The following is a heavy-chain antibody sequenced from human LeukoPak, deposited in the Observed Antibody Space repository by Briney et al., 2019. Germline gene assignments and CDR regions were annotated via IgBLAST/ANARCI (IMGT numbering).Heavy chain of an antibody. CDR2: IYPGDSDT. CDR3: ARQYYYGTGSMAAFDI. CDR1: GYSFTSYW. D-gene: IGHD3-10*01. V-gene: IGHV5-51*01. J-gene: IGHJ3*02. Sequence: GESLKISCKGSGYSFTSYWIGWVRQMPGKGLEWMGIIYPGDSDTRYSPSFQGQVTISADKSISTAYLQWSSLKASDTAMYYCARQYYYGTGSMAAFDIWGQGTMVTVSS.